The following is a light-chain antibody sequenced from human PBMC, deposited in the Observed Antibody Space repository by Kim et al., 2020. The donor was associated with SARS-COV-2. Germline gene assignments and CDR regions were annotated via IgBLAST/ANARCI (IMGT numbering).Light chain of an antibody. CDR3: NSRGSNDNVL. CDR2: GKN. J-gene: IGLJ2*01. Sequence: VALRQTVRITYQGDSLRSYSATWYQQKPGQAPIVVIYGKNNRPSGIPDRFSGSSSGETASLTITGTQAGDEADYYCNSRGSNDNVLFGGGTKLTVL. V-gene: IGLV3-19*01. CDR1: SLRSYS.